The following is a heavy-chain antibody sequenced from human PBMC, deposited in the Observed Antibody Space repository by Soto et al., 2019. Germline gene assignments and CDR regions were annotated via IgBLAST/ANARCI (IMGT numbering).Heavy chain of an antibody. J-gene: IGHJ6*02. V-gene: IGHV4-34*01. CDR2: INHSGST. CDR1: GGSLSGYY. D-gene: IGHD6-13*01. Sequence: SETLSLTCAVYGGSLSGYYWSWIRQPPGKGLEWIGEINHSGSTNYNPSLKSRVTISVDTSKNQFSLKLSSVTAADTAVYYCARGPSSSWGYGMDVWGQGTTVTVSS. CDR3: ARGPSSSWGYGMDV.